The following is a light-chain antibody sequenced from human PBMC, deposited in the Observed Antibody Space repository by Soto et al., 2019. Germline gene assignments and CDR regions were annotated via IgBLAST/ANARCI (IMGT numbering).Light chain of an antibody. CDR3: QKYSSVPV. CDR2: AAS. CDR1: QGIRNF. V-gene: IGKV1-27*01. Sequence: DIQMTQSPTSLSASVGDRVTITCRASQGIRNFVAWYQQKPGKAPKLLIYAASTLQSGVPSPFSGSGCGTDITLTISRLQPEDVATYYCQKYSSVPVFGPGTKVEIK. J-gene: IGKJ3*01.